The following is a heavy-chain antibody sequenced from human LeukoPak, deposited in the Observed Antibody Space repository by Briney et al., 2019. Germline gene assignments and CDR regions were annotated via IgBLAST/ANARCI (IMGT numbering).Heavy chain of an antibody. CDR1: GFTFSYYG. CDR2: ISDDGSTK. V-gene: IGHV3-30*18. Sequence: PGGSLRLSCAASGFTFSYYGMHWVRQAPGKGLEWVAVISDDGSTKFCADSVKGRFTISRDNSKNTLYLQMNSLRGEDTAVYYCAKKVAGGSATYGMDVWGQGTTVTVSS. J-gene: IGHJ6*02. D-gene: IGHD6-19*01. CDR3: AKKVAGGSATYGMDV.